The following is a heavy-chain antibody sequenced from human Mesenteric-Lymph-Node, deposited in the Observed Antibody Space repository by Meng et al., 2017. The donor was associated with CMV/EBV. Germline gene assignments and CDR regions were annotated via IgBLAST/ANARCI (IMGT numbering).Heavy chain of an antibody. V-gene: IGHV3-30*02. CDR1: GFTFRAYG. Sequence: SGFTFRAYGMHWGRQAPGKGLEWVAFIRSDGSNKFYADSVKGRFIISRDNSQNTLFLQMNSLRAEDTAVYYCARILWFAEQYNWFDPWGQGTLVTVSS. D-gene: IGHD3-10*01. CDR2: IRSDGSNK. J-gene: IGHJ5*02. CDR3: ARILWFAEQYNWFDP.